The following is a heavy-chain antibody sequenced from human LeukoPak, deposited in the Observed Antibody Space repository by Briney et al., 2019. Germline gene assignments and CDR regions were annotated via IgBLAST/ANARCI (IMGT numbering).Heavy chain of an antibody. J-gene: IGHJ5*02. V-gene: IGHV3-23*01. CDR2: ISGSGGST. Sequence: GGPLRLSCAASGFTFSSYAMSWVRQAPGKGLEWVSAISGSGGSTYYADSVKGRFTISRDNSKNTLYLQMNSLRAEDTAVYYCAKGRNGDWYNWFDPWGQGTLVTVSS. D-gene: IGHD4-17*01. CDR3: AKGRNGDWYNWFDP. CDR1: GFTFSSYA.